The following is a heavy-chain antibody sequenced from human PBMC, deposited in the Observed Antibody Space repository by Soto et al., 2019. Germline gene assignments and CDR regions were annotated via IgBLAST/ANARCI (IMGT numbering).Heavy chain of an antibody. J-gene: IGHJ4*02. CDR2: INAGNGNT. CDR3: ARSIVVVTAADY. D-gene: IGHD2-21*02. V-gene: IGHV1-3*01. Sequence: QVQLVQSGAEVKKPGASVKVSCKASGYTFTSHAMHWVRQAPGQRLEWMGWINAGNGNTKYSQKFQGRVTITRDTSASTAYMELSSLRSEDTAVYYCARSIVVVTAADYWGQGTLVTVSS. CDR1: GYTFTSHA.